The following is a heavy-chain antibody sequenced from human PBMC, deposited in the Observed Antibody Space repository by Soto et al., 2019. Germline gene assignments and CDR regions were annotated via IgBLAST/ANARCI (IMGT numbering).Heavy chain of an antibody. V-gene: IGHV1-69*13. Sequence: ASVKVSCKASGGTFSSYAISWVRQAPGQGLEWMGGIIPIFGTANYAQKFQGRVTITADESTSTAYMELSSLRSEDTAVYYCARDYYPTVDDSSGYTTAYDAFDIWGQGTMVTVSS. CDR3: ARDYYPTVDDSSGYTTAYDAFDI. J-gene: IGHJ3*02. CDR2: IIPIFGTA. CDR1: GGTFSSYA. D-gene: IGHD3-22*01.